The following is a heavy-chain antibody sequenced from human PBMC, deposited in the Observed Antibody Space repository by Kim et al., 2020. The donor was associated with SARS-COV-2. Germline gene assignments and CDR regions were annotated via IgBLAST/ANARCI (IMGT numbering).Heavy chain of an antibody. CDR3: ARSATTWIYWFDP. J-gene: IGHJ5*02. D-gene: IGHD5-12*01. Sequence: SETLSLTCTVSGGSISTYYWNWIRQPPGKGLEWIGYIYYSGTTNYNPSLKSRVTISVDTSRNQISLKLRSVTASDTAVYYCARSATTWIYWFDPWGHGTLVTVSS. V-gene: IGHV4-59*08. CDR1: GGSISTYY. CDR2: IYYSGTT.